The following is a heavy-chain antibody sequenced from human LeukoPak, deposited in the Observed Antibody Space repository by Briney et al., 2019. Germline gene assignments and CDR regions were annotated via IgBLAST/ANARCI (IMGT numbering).Heavy chain of an antibody. CDR1: GFTFSSYS. CDR3: ARDRGQTGYYWSYYYYMDV. J-gene: IGHJ6*03. D-gene: IGHD3-9*01. CDR2: ISSSSSYI. V-gene: IGHV3-21*01. Sequence: PGGSLRLSCAASGFTFSSYSMNWVRQAPGKGLEWVSSISSSSSYIYYADSVKGRFTISRDNAKNSLYLQMNSLRAEDTAVYYCARDRGQTGYYWSYYYYMDVWGKGTTVTVSS.